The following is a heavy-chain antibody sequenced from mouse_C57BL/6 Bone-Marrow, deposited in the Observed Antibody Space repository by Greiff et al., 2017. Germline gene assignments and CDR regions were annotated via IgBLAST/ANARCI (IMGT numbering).Heavy chain of an antibody. D-gene: IGHD1-1*01. Sequence: VQLQQSGAELVRPGASVKLSCTASGFNIKDDYMHWVKQRPEQGLEWIGWIDPENGDTEYASKFQGKATMTGDTSSNTAYLQLSSLTSEDTAVYYCTTFITTVVADYWGPGTTLTVSS. CDR3: TTFITTVVADY. J-gene: IGHJ2*01. CDR1: GFNIKDDY. V-gene: IGHV14-4*01. CDR2: IDPENGDT.